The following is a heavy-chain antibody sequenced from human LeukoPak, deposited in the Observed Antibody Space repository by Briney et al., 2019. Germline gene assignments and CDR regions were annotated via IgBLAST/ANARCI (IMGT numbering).Heavy chain of an antibody. J-gene: IGHJ3*01. V-gene: IGHV1-46*01. D-gene: IGHD1-26*01. CDR2: INPDGGST. Sequence: GDSVKVSCKASGYIFASYYMQWVRQAPGQGHEWMGIINPDGGSTSYARKFQGRVTMTRETSTSTVYMELSSLRSEDTAVYYCVRPPSGKDKRHDVLDVWGQGTVVTVSS. CDR3: VRPPSGKDKRHDVLDV. CDR1: GYIFASYY.